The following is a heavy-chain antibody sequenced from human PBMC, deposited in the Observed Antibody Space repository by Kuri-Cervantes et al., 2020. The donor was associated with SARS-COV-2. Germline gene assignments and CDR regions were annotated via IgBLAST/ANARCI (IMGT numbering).Heavy chain of an antibody. Sequence: SGPTLVKPTQTLTLTCTFSGFSLSTSGVGVGWIRQPPGKALEWLALIYWNDDKRYSPSLKSRLTITKDTSRNQVVLTMTNMDPVDTATYYCAHSPPPPRKIITMVRGVINYFDYWSQGTLVTVSS. CDR3: AHSPPPPRKIITMVRGVINYFDY. V-gene: IGHV2-5*01. J-gene: IGHJ4*02. CDR2: IYWNDDK. D-gene: IGHD3-10*01. CDR1: GFSLSTSGVG.